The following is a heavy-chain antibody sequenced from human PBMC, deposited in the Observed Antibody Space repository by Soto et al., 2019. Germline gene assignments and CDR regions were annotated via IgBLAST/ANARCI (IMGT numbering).Heavy chain of an antibody. CDR3: AKDLGVPNRVVAATHWFDP. CDR2: ISYDGTTQ. CDR1: GFTFSDYG. V-gene: IGHV3-30*18. D-gene: IGHD2-15*01. J-gene: IGHJ5*02. Sequence: PGESLKISCAASGFTFSDYGMHWVRQAPGKGPEWLAVISYDGTTQHYADSVKGRFTISRDNSKNTLYLQMNSLRAEDTAVYYCAKDLGVPNRVVAATHWFDPWGQGTLVTVSS.